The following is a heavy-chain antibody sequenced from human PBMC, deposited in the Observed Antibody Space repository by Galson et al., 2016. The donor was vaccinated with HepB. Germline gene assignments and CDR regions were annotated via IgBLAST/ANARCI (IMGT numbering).Heavy chain of an antibody. D-gene: IGHD6-19*01. J-gene: IGHJ6*02. V-gene: IGHV3-74*01. CDR3: ARDSGWEDYYGMDG. CDR1: GFPFSSKW. CDR2: INGDGTRT. Sequence: CAASGFPFSSKWMHWVRQAPGKGLVWVSRINGDGTRTNYADSVRGRFSISRDNAKNTLYLQMNSLRAEDTALYYCARDSGWEDYYGMDGWGQGTTVIVSS.